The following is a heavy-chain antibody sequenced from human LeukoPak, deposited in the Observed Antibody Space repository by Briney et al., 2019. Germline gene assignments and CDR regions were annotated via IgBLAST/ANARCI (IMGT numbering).Heavy chain of an antibody. V-gene: IGHV1-2*02. Sequence: ASVKVSCKASGYTFTGYYMHWVRQAPGQGLEWMGWINPNSGGTNYAQKFQGRVTITADKSTSTAYMELSSLRSEDTAVYYCASTRGYSYGSLDYWGQGTLVTVSS. CDR3: ASTRGYSYGSLDY. CDR2: INPNSGGT. CDR1: GYTFTGYY. D-gene: IGHD5-18*01. J-gene: IGHJ4*02.